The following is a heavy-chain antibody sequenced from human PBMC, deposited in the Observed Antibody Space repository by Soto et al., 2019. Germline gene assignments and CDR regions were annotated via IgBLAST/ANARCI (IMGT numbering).Heavy chain of an antibody. CDR2: ILSSSGTI. D-gene: IGHD3-10*01. V-gene: IGHV3-48*02. J-gene: IGHJ4*02. CDR3: VRDSLFDR. Sequence: EVQLVESGGDLVQPGGSLRLSCAASGFTFNTYNMNWIRQAPGKGLEWVSYILSSSGTIYYADSVKGRFTISRDNAKNSVYLQMNSLRDEDTAVYYCVRDSLFDRWGQGTLVTVSS. CDR1: GFTFNTYN.